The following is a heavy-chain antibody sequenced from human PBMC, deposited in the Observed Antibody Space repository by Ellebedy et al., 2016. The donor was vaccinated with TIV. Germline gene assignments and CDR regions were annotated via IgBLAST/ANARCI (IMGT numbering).Heavy chain of an antibody. J-gene: IGHJ6*03. CDR2: INPNSGGT. CDR1: GYTFTGYY. CDR3: ARGGGYCSSTSCYRSPYYYYYMDV. Sequence: ASVKVSXKASGYTFTGYYMHWVRQAPGQGLEWMGWINPNSGGTNYAQKFQGRVTMTRDTSISTAYMELSRLRSDDTAVYYCARGGGYCSSTSCYRSPYYYYYMDVWGQGTLVTVSS. D-gene: IGHD2-2*02. V-gene: IGHV1-2*02.